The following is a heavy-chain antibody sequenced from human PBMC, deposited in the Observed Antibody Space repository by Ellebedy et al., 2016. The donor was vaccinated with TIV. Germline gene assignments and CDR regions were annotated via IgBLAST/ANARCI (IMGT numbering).Heavy chain of an antibody. J-gene: IGHJ4*02. V-gene: IGHV4-4*02. Sequence: SETLSLTCAVSGDSISRSNWWSWVRQPPGKGLEWIGEIYHTGSTNYNPSLKSRVTISVDKSKNQFSLKLTSVTASDTALYDCASLPDYRVGFVDAPMVWGHWGQGTLVTVSS. CDR1: GDSISRSNW. CDR2: IYHTGST. CDR3: ASLPDYRVGFVDAPMVWGH. D-gene: IGHD3-10*01.